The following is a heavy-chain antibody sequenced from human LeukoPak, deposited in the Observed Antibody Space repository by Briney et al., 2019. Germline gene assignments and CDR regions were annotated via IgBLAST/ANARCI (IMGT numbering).Heavy chain of an antibody. CDR2: ISSGSSYI. CDR3: ASVSQGSSVDY. CDR1: GFTFSSYN. V-gene: IGHV3-21*01. Sequence: GGSLRLSCAASGFTFSSYNMNWVRQAPGKGLEWVSSISSGSSYIYYADSVKGRFTTSRDNAKNSLYLQMNSLRAEDTAVYYCASVSQGSSVDYWGQGTLVTVSS. J-gene: IGHJ4*02.